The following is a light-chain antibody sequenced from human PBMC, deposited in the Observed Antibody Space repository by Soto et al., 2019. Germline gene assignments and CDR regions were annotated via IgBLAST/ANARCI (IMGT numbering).Light chain of an antibody. CDR2: YDS. V-gene: IGLV3-21*04. Sequence: SYELTQPPSVSVAPGKTARITCGGNNIGSKSVHWYQQKPGQAPVLVIYYDSDRPSGIPERFSGSNSGYTATLTISRVEAGDEADYYCKVLDSSSDHPYVFATGTKVTVL. CDR3: KVLDSSSDHPYV. CDR1: NIGSKS. J-gene: IGLJ1*01.